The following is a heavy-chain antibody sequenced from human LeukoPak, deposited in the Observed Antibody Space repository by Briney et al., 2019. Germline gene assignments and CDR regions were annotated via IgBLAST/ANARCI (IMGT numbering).Heavy chain of an antibody. J-gene: IGHJ3*02. CDR3: ATEGHYTVVFEI. CDR2: ISFDGSVK. V-gene: IGHV3-30*03. Sequence: GRSLRLSCAASGFIFSTYGMHWVRQAPGKGLEWVAVISFDGSVKYYIDSVKGRFTISRDNSKNTVYLQMNGLRAEDTAVYYCATEGHYTVVFEIWGKGKMVTVSS. D-gene: IGHD3-3*01. CDR1: GFIFSTYG.